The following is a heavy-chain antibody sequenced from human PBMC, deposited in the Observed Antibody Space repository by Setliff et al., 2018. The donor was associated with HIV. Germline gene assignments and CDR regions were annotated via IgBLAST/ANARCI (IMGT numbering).Heavy chain of an antibody. CDR2: IYTSGST. CDR1: GGSISSGSYY. Sequence: PSETLSLTCTVSGGSISSGSYYWSWIRQPAGKGLEWIGRIYTSGSTNYSPSLKSRVTISVDTSQNQFSLKLNSITAADTAVYYCARKGAGYNTYYFDYWGQGALVTVPQ. J-gene: IGHJ4*02. D-gene: IGHD3-9*01. CDR3: ARKGAGYNTYYFDY. V-gene: IGHV4-61*02.